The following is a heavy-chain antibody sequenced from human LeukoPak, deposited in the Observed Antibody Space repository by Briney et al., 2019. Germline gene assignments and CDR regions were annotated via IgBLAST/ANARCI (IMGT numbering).Heavy chain of an antibody. CDR1: GGSISSGDYY. CDR2: IYYSGST. V-gene: IGHV4-30-4*08. J-gene: IGHJ3*02. CDR3: ARQGNYDSSGYYYKAFDI. D-gene: IGHD3-22*01. Sequence: SQTLSLTCTVSGGSISSGDYYWSWIRQPPGKGLEWIGYIYYSGSTYYNPSLKSRVTISVDTSKNQFSLKLSSVTAADTAVYYCARQGNYDSSGYYYKAFDIWGQGTMVTVSS.